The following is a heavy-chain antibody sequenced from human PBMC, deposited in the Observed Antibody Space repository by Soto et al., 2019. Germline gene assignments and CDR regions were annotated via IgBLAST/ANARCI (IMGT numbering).Heavy chain of an antibody. D-gene: IGHD4-17*01. CDR2: ISYDGSDK. V-gene: IGHV3-30*03. J-gene: IGHJ4*02. CDR1: GFTFNNFG. Sequence: QVQLVESGGGVVQPGRSLRLSCVASGFTFNNFGIHWVRQAPGKGLEWVAVISYDGSDKFYADSVEGRFTISRDNSKNTLYLQMSSLRAEDTALYYCARASYGVVGVDFLDYWGQGTLVTVAS. CDR3: ARASYGVVGVDFLDY.